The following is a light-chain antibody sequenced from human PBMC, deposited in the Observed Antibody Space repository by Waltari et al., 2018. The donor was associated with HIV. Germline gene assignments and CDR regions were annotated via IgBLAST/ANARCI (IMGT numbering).Light chain of an antibody. Sequence: QSALTQPASVSGSPGQSIPISCTGTSSDVGGYNYVSWYQHHPGKAPKLLIYEVSNRPPGVSNRFSGSKSDNTASLTISGLQAEDEADYYCSSYTSDYTYVFGSGTEVTVL. CDR3: SSYTSDYTYV. CDR2: EVS. CDR1: SSDVGGYNY. V-gene: IGLV2-14*01. J-gene: IGLJ1*01.